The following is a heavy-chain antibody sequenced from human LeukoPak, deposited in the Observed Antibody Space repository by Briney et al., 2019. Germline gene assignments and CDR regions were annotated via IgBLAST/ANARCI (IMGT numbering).Heavy chain of an antibody. V-gene: IGHV3-23*01. CDR2: ISNNGGYT. D-gene: IGHD2-15*01. Sequence: GGSLRLSCAASGFTFSSSAMSWVRQAPGKGPEWVSAISNNGGYTYYADSVQGRFTISRDNSKSTLCLQMNSLRAEDTAVYYCAKQLGYCSDGSCYFPYWGQGTLVTVSS. CDR3: AKQLGYCSDGSCYFPY. J-gene: IGHJ4*02. CDR1: GFTFSSSA.